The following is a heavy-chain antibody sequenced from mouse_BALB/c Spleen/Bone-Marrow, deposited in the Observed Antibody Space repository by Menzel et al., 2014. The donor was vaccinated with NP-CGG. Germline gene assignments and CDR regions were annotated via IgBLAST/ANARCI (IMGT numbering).Heavy chain of an antibody. CDR3: ARENYGSSLYAMTT. D-gene: IGHD1-1*01. V-gene: IGHV2-6-7*01. J-gene: IGHJ4*01. Sequence: QVQLQQPGPGLVAPSQRLSITCTVSGFSLTGYGVNWVRQPPGKGLEWLGMIWGDGSTDYNSALKSRLSISKDNSKSQVFLKMNSLQTDDTARYYCARENYGSSLYAMTTGVKEPQSPSPQ. CDR2: IWGDGST. CDR1: GFSLTGYG.